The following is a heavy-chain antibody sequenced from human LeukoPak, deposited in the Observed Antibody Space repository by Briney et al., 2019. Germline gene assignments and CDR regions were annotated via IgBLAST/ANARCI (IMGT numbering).Heavy chain of an antibody. J-gene: IGHJ4*02. CDR2: VNRDGSET. D-gene: IGHD3-22*01. V-gene: IGHV3-7*01. CDR1: GFALSSHW. Sequence: GGSLRLSCAASGFALSSHWMTWVRQVPGRGPEWVANVNRDGSETYYLDSVKGRFTISRDNAKNSLYLQMNSLRAEDTAVYYCAREGDVGYYDSSGYYLDWGQGTLVTVSS. CDR3: AREGDVGYYDSSGYYLD.